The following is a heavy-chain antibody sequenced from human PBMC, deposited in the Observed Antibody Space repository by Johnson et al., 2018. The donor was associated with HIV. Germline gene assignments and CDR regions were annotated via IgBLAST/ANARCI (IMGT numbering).Heavy chain of an antibody. D-gene: IGHD6-6*01. V-gene: IGHV3-11*04. CDR3: ARDPAARRPSDAFDI. CDR1: GFTFSDYY. J-gene: IGHJ3*02. Sequence: QVQLVESGGGLVKPGGSLSLSCAASGFTFSDYYMSWIRQAPGKGLEWVSYISRSGSSIYYADSVKGRFTIFRDNAKNSLFLEISSLRAEDTAVYYCARDPAARRPSDAFDIWGQGTMVTVSS. CDR2: ISRSGSSI.